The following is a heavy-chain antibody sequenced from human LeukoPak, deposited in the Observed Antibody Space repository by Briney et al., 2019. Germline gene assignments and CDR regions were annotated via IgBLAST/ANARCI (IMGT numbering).Heavy chain of an antibody. CDR2: ISGSGGST. Sequence: GGSLRLSCAASGFTFSSYAMSWVRQAPGKGLEWVSAISGSGGSTYYADSVKGRFTISRDNSKNTLYLQMNSLRAEDTAVYYCAKSAFWTHEIYYYYYMDVWGKGTTVTVSS. D-gene: IGHD3/OR15-3a*01. J-gene: IGHJ6*03. CDR3: AKSAFWTHEIYYYYYMDV. CDR1: GFTFSSYA. V-gene: IGHV3-23*01.